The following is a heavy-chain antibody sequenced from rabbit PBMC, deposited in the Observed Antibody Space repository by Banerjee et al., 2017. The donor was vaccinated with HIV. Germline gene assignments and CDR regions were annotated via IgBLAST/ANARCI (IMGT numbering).Heavy chain of an antibody. Sequence: EESGGDLVKPGASLTLTCTASGFDFSSYGVSWVRQAPGKGLEWIGYIDPVFGSTYYASWVNGRFTISSHNAQNTLYLQLNSLTAADTATYFCVREWSYDDYVFNLWGPGTLVTVS. V-gene: IGHV1S47*01. CDR1: GFDFSSYG. CDR3: VREWSYDDYVFNL. D-gene: IGHD2-1*01. CDR2: IDPVFGST. J-gene: IGHJ4*01.